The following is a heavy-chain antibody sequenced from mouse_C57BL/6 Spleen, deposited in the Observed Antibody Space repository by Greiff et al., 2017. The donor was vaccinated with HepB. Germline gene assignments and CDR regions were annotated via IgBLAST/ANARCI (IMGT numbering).Heavy chain of an antibody. Sequence: EVQRVESGGGLVKPGGSLKLSCAASGFTFSSYAMSWVRQTPEKRLEWVATISDGGSYTYYPDNVKGRFTISRDNAKNNLYLQMSHLKSEDTAMYYCARDQFITTVVAPFDYWGQGTTLTVSS. CDR3: ARDQFITTVVAPFDY. J-gene: IGHJ2*01. CDR1: GFTFSSYA. V-gene: IGHV5-4*01. CDR2: ISDGGSYT. D-gene: IGHD1-1*01.